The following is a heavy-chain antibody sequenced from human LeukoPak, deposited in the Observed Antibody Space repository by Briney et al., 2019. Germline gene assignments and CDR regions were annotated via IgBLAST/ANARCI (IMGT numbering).Heavy chain of an antibody. CDR1: GFTLDDSG. Sequence: GSLRLSCAASGFTLDDSGMSWVRQAPGKGLEWVSGINSNGGSTGYADSVKGRFTISRDNAKNSRSLHMNRLRAEDTALYYCARVEGYSSSWNLDYWGQGTLVTVSS. CDR3: ARVEGYSSSWNLDY. J-gene: IGHJ4*02. V-gene: IGHV3-20*04. D-gene: IGHD6-13*01. CDR2: INSNGGST.